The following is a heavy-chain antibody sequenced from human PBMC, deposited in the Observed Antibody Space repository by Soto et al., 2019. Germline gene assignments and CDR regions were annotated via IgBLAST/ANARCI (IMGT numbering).Heavy chain of an antibody. D-gene: IGHD2-21*02. CDR1: GFTFSSSA. J-gene: IGHJ4*02. V-gene: IGHV1-58*01. CDR2: IDVGSANA. Sequence: SVKVSCKTSGFTFSSSAVHWVRQARGHRLQWIGWIDVGSANANYAQMLQERVTISRDMSTSTAYMELSSLRSEDTAVYYCARSIVVVTAPDYCGQGTLVTVSS. CDR3: ARSIVVVTAPDY.